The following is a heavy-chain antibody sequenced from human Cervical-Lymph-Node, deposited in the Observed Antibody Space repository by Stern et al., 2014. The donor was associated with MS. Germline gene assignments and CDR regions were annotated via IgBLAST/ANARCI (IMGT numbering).Heavy chain of an antibody. CDR2: IYYSGST. Sequence: QLQLQESGPGLVKPSEPLSLTCTVSGASVSSASYYWSWIRQPPEKGLEGIGDIYYSGSTNYKPPLKRLITIMVDTSKNQFSLRLSSVAAADTAVYYCARFFYYDSSGSYPYYFDYWGQGTLVTVSS. V-gene: IGHV4-61*01. CDR3: ARFFYYDSSGSYPYYFDY. D-gene: IGHD3-22*01. J-gene: IGHJ4*02. CDR1: GASVSSASYY.